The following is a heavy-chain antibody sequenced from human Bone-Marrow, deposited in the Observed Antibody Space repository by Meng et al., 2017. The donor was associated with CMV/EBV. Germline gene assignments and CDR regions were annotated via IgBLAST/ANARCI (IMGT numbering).Heavy chain of an antibody. V-gene: IGHV3-23*03. CDR3: ARADFYPDF. Sequence: GESLKISCAASGFLFSAYAMSWVRQGPGKGLEWAAFIYSGGTSTHYADSVKGRFTISRDNSKNTVFLQMNSLRAEDTAVYFCARADFYPDFWGQGTLVTVSS. D-gene: IGHD2/OR15-2a*01. CDR2: IYSGGTST. J-gene: IGHJ4*02. CDR1: GFLFSAYA.